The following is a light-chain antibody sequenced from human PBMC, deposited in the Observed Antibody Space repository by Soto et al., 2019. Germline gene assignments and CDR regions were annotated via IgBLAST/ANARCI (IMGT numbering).Light chain of an antibody. J-gene: IGLJ1*01. CDR1: ALPKQY. CDR3: QSADSSGTYV. CDR2: KDS. Sequence: SYELTQPPSVSVSSGQTARISCSGDALPKQYAHWYQQKAGQAPVLVIYKDSERPSGIPDRFSGSTSGTTVTLTISGVQAEDEADYYCQSADSSGTYVFGSGTKVTVL. V-gene: IGLV3-25*02.